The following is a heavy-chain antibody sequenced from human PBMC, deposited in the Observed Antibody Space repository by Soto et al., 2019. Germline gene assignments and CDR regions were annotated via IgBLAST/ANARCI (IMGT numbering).Heavy chain of an antibody. CDR2: INPNSGGT. CDR1: GYTFTGYY. CDR3: ARDCGEADFWSGYCAPLHLFDY. V-gene: IGHV1-2*02. J-gene: IGHJ4*02. Sequence: ASVKVSCKASGYTFTGYYMHWVRQAPGQGLEWMGWINPNSGGTNYAQKFQGRVTMTRDTSISTAYMELSRLRSDDTAVYYCARDCGEADFWSGYCAPLHLFDYWGQGTLVTVSS. D-gene: IGHD3-3*01.